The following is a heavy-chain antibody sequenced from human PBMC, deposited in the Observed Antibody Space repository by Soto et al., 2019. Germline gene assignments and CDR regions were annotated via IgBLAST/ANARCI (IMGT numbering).Heavy chain of an antibody. J-gene: IGHJ6*02. CDR2: IKSKTDGGTT. Sequence: GGSLRLSCAASGFTFSNAWMNWVRQAPGKGLEWVGRIKSKTDGGTTDYAAPVKGRFTISRDDSKNTLYLQMNSLKTEDTAVYYCTTRFSSSWWYYYYGMDVWGQGTTVTVSS. CDR1: GFTFSNAW. CDR3: TTRFSSSWWYYYYGMDV. V-gene: IGHV3-15*07. D-gene: IGHD6-13*01.